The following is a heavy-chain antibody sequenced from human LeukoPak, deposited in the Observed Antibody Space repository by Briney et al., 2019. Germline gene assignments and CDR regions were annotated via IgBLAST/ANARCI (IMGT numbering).Heavy chain of an antibody. Sequence: GGSLRLSCAASEFTFSGYAMSWVRQAPGKGLEWVAIIKQDGSEKYYVDSVKGRFTISRDNAKNSLYLQMNSLRAEDTAVYYCARRPDYYYGMDVWGQGTTVTVSS. CDR1: EFTFSGYA. V-gene: IGHV3-7*03. CDR3: ARRPDYYYGMDV. J-gene: IGHJ6*02. CDR2: IKQDGSEK.